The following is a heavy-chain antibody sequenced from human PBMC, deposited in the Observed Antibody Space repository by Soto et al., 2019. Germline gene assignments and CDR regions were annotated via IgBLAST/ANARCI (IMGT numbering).Heavy chain of an antibody. D-gene: IGHD5-18*01. CDR3: ARVGPPNSYGYLHEPFGAAFDI. J-gene: IGHJ3*02. CDR2: IIPIFGTA. V-gene: IGHV1-69*06. CDR1: GGTFSSYA. Sequence: GASVKVSCKASGGTFSSYAISWVRQAPGQGLEWMGGIIPIFGTANYAQKFQGRVTITADKSTSTAYMELSSLRSEDTAVYYCARVGPPNSYGYLHEPFGAAFDIWGQGTMVTVSS.